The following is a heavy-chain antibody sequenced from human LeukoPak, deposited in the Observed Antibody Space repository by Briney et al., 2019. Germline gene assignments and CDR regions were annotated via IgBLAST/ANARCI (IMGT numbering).Heavy chain of an antibody. CDR1: GGSFSGYY. CDR2: INHSGST. CDR3: ARGKAGDCSSTSCPKGYFDY. Sequence: PSETLSLTCAVYGGSFSGYYWSWIRQPPGKGLEWIGEINHSGSTNYNPSLKSRVPISVDTSKNQFSLKLSSMTGADTAVYYWARGKAGDCSSTSCPKGYFDYWGQGTLVTVSS. D-gene: IGHD2-2*01. J-gene: IGHJ4*02. V-gene: IGHV4-34*01.